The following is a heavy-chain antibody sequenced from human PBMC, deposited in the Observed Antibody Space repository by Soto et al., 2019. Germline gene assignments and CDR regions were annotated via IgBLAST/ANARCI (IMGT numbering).Heavy chain of an antibody. CDR3: AVSGDYAKFDY. CDR1: GYTFTNYS. CDR2: INAGNGNT. D-gene: IGHD4-17*01. J-gene: IGHJ4*02. V-gene: IGHV1-3*01. Sequence: ASVKVSCKASGYTFTNYSMHWVRQAPGQRLEWMGWINAGNGNTKYSQKFQGRVTITRDTSASTAYMELSSLRSEDTAVYYCAVSGDYAKFDYWGQGTLVTVSS.